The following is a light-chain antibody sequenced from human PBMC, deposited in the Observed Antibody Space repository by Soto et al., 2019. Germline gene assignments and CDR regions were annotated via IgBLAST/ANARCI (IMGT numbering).Light chain of an antibody. V-gene: IGKV3-15*01. Sequence: EIVMTQSPATLSVSPGERATLSCRASQGVGTKLAWYQQRPGQGPRLLIYDASSRATGIPARFSGSGSGTEFTLIISSLQSEDFAVYYCQHYNNWPPISFGGGTKVEIK. CDR3: QHYNNWPPIS. J-gene: IGKJ4*01. CDR2: DAS. CDR1: QGVGTK.